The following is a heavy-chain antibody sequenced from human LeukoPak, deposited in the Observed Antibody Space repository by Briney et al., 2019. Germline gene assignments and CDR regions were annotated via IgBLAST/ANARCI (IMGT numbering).Heavy chain of an antibody. Sequence: SETLSLTCTVSGGSINSRTYYWGWIRQPPGKGLECIGTIYYSGTTYYNPSLKSRVTISLDTSKNQFSLRLSSVTAADTAIYYCARDFSSSSTVYYYYYMDVWGKGTTVTVSS. CDR3: ARDFSSSSTVYYYYYMDV. V-gene: IGHV4-39*07. CDR2: IYYSGTT. D-gene: IGHD6-6*01. CDR1: GGSINSRTYY. J-gene: IGHJ6*03.